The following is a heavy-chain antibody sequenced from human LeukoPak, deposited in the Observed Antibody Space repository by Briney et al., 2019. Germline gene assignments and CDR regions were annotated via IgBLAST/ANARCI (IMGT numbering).Heavy chain of an antibody. CDR2: ISSSSSTI. CDR3: ARDWSGDY. V-gene: IGHV3-48*01. CDR1: GFTFSSYS. J-gene: IGHJ4*02. Sequence: PGGSLRLSYASSGFTFSSYSVKWVRQAPGKGLEWVSYISSSSSTIYYADSVKGRFTISRDNAKNSLYLQMNSLRAEDTAVYYCARDWSGDYWGQGTLVTVSS.